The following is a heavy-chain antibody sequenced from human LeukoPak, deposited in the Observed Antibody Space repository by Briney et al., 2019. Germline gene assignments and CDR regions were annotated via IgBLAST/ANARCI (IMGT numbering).Heavy chain of an antibody. Sequence: SETLSLTCAVNAGSFSGYYWIWIRQPPGKGLEWIGEINHSGSTNYNPSLKSRVTISVDTSKNQFSLKLSSVTAADTAVYYCASGDRSSTYYDFWSGYSFDYWGQGTLVTVSS. CDR1: AGSFSGYY. CDR2: INHSGST. J-gene: IGHJ4*02. D-gene: IGHD3-3*01. CDR3: ASGDRSSTYYDFWSGYSFDY. V-gene: IGHV4-34*01.